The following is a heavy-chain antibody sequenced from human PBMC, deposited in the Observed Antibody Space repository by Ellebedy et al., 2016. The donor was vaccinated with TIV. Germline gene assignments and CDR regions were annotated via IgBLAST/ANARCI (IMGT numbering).Heavy chain of an antibody. Sequence: MPSETLSLTCAVYGGSFSGYYWSWIRQPPGKGLEWIGEINHSGSTNYNPSLKSRVTISVDTSKNQFSLKLSSVTAADTAVYYCARSRARGYSYADYWGQGTLVTVSS. CDR3: ARSRARGYSYADY. CDR2: INHSGST. CDR1: GGSFSGYY. V-gene: IGHV4-34*01. J-gene: IGHJ4*02. D-gene: IGHD5-18*01.